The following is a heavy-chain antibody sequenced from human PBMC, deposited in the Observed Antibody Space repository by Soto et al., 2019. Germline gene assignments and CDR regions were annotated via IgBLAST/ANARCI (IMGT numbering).Heavy chain of an antibody. V-gene: IGHV4-4*02. CDR1: GDSISSSDW. CDR3: AREVSGIQAFDY. Sequence: QVQLQESGPGLVKPSGTLSLTCAVSGDSISSSDWWNWVRQPPGKGLEWIGEISQSGDPNYNPSLKSRVIISVDKSKKYFSLKLDSVTAADTAVYYCAREVSGIQAFDYWGQGTLVTVSS. D-gene: IGHD1-20*01. CDR2: ISQSGDP. J-gene: IGHJ4*02.